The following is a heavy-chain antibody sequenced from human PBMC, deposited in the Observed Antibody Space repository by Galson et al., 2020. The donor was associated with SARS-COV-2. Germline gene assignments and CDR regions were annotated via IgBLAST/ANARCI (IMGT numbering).Heavy chain of an antibody. Sequence: PGGSLRLSCTSSGITLSNYDMHWVRQAPGEGLEWVSFIDIASYRIHYADSVKGRFTISRDNAENSLSLQMNSLRAEDTAVYYCARDGKRRSNYGYDFNQWGRGTRVTVSS. CDR1: GITLSNYD. CDR3: ARDGKRRSNYGYDFNQ. D-gene: IGHD3-22*01. V-gene: IGHV3-48*01. CDR2: IDIASYRI. J-gene: IGHJ4*02.